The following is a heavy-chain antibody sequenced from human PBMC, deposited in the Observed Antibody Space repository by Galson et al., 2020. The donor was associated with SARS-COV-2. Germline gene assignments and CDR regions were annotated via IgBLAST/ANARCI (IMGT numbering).Heavy chain of an antibody. CDR2: IYYSGST. CDR1: GGSISSGGYY. CDR3: ARVRTTMIVVVITSDGFDI. J-gene: IGHJ3*02. V-gene: IGHV4-31*03. D-gene: IGHD3-22*01. Sequence: ETSETLSLTCTVSGGSISSGGYYWSWIRQHPGKGLEWIGYIYYSGSTYYNPSLKSRVTISVDTSKNQFSLKLSSVTAADTAVYYCARVRTTMIVVVITSDGFDIWGQGTMVTVSS.